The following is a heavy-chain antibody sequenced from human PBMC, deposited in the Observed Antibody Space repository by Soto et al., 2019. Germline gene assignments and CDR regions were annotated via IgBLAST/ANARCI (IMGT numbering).Heavy chain of an antibody. D-gene: IGHD4-4*01. Sequence: GGSLRLSCSASGFTFSSYAMHWVRQAPGKGLEYVSAISSNGGSTYYVDSVKGRFTISRDNSKNTLYLQMSSLRAEDTAVYYCVKGGTTVIRVRFDPWGQGTLVTVSS. CDR2: ISSNGGST. CDR3: VKGGTTVIRVRFDP. CDR1: GFTFSSYA. J-gene: IGHJ5*02. V-gene: IGHV3-64D*08.